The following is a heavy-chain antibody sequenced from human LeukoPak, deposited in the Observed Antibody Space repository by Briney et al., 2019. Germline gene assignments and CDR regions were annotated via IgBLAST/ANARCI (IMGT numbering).Heavy chain of an antibody. V-gene: IGHV4-34*01. CDR1: GGSFSGYY. CDR2: INHSGST. CDR3: AGRSGSYYRDFDY. D-gene: IGHD1-26*01. J-gene: IGHJ4*02. Sequence: PSETLSLTCAVYGGSFSGYYWSWIRQPPGKGLEWIGEINHSGSTNYNPSLKSRVTISVDTSKNQFSLKLSSVIAADTAVYYCAGRSGSYYRDFDYWGQGTLVTVSS.